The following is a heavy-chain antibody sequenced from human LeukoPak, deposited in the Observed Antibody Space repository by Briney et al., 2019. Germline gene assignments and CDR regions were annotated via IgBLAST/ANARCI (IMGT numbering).Heavy chain of an antibody. CDR1: GGSVSGVY. CDR3: ARHPFATPFDY. J-gene: IGHJ4*02. V-gene: IGHV4-59*08. CDR2: VYYSGDT. D-gene: IGHD2-15*01. Sequence: SETLSLTCTVSGGSVSGVYWSWIRQPPGKGLEWIGYVYYSGDTNYNPSLKSRVTMSLDTSKNQVSLRLSSVTAADTAVYYCARHPFATPFDYWGRGTLLTVSS.